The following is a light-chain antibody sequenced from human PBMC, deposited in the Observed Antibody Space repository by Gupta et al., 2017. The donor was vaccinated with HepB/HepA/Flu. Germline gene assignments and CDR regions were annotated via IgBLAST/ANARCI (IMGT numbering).Light chain of an antibody. Sequence: EIVMTQSPATLSVSPGERAVLSCRASQRISSNLVWYQQKPGQAPRLLIYDASSRASGIPARFSDSGSGTEFTLTISSLQSEDFAVFYCQQYNDWPRTFGQGTKVEVK. CDR1: QRISSN. V-gene: IGKV3-15*01. CDR3: QQYNDWPRT. J-gene: IGKJ1*01. CDR2: DAS.